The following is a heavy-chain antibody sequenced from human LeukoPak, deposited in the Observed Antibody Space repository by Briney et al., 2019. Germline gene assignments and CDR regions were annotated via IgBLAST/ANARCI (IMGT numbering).Heavy chain of an antibody. Sequence: SETVSLTCTVSGGSISSGGYYWSWIRQHPGKGLEWIGYIYYSGSTYYNPSLKSRVTISVDTSKNQFSLKLSSVTAADTAVYYCARGYYGDEYYFDYWGQGTLVTVSS. J-gene: IGHJ4*02. CDR2: IYYSGST. V-gene: IGHV4-31*03. CDR3: ARGYYGDEYYFDY. D-gene: IGHD4-17*01. CDR1: GGSISSGGYY.